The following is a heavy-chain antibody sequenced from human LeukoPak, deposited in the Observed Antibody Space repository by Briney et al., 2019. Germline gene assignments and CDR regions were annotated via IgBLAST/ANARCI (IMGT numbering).Heavy chain of an antibody. CDR1: EFTFGSYE. CDR2: ISSTGSTK. D-gene: IGHD3-9*01. V-gene: IGHV3-48*03. Sequence: PGGSLRLSCAASEFTFGSYEMNWVRQAPGKGLEWLSYISSTGSTKYYADSVKGRFTISRDNAKNSLYLQMNSLRDEDTAVYYCARVWDYDILTGRHYYYYGMDVWGQGTTVTVSS. J-gene: IGHJ6*02. CDR3: ARVWDYDILTGRHYYYYGMDV.